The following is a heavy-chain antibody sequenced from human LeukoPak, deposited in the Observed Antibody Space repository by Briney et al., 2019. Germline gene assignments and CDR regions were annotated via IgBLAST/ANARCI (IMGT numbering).Heavy chain of an antibody. J-gene: IGHJ4*02. V-gene: IGHV3-43*01. Sequence: GGSLKLSCAASGFTFDDYTMHWVRQAPGKGLEWVSLISWDGGSTYYADSMKGRFTISRDNAKNSLYLQMNSLTAEDTAVYYCARHSDYDILTGPNDYWGQGTLVTVSS. D-gene: IGHD3-9*01. CDR3: ARHSDYDILTGPNDY. CDR1: GFTFDDYT. CDR2: ISWDGGST.